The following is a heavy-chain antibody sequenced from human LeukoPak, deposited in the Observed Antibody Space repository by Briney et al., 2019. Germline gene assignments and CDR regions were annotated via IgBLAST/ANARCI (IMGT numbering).Heavy chain of an antibody. CDR2: IDSGGST. V-gene: IGHV3-53*04. Sequence: RGSLRLSCAASGVTVSSDYMSWVRQAPGKGLEWVSVIDSGGSTYYADSVKGRFTISRHNSKDTLYLQMNSLRAEDTDVYYCARAGRSHFDYWGQGTLVTVSS. CDR3: ARAGRSHFDY. J-gene: IGHJ4*02. CDR1: GVTVSSDY.